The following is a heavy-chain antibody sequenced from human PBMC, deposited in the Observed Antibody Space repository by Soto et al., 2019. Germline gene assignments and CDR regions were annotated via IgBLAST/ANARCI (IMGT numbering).Heavy chain of an antibody. D-gene: IGHD1-26*01. Sequence: EVQVVESGGDLVKPGGSLRLSCASSGFTFSTYTMNWVRQAPGKGLEWVSSINGRGNYIYYAESVKGRFTISRDNAKNSLYLQIDRLRAEDSALYYCVREDGKVGTNSAFDSWGLGALVTVSS. CDR3: VREDGKVGTNSAFDS. CDR1: GFTFSTYT. CDR2: INGRGNYI. V-gene: IGHV3-21*01. J-gene: IGHJ4*02.